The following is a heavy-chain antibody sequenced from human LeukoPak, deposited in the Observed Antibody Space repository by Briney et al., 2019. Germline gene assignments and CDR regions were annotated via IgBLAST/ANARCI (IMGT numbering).Heavy chain of an antibody. D-gene: IGHD6-13*01. Sequence: SETLSLTCTVSGASFSSSTYYWGSIRQPPGKGLEWIGSIYYSGSTYYNPSLKSRVTMSVDTSKNQFSLKLSSVTAADTAVYYCARHVRGISATGTRPFDYWGQGTLVTVSS. CDR1: GASFSSSTYY. V-gene: IGHV4-39*01. J-gene: IGHJ4*02. CDR3: ARHVRGISATGTRPFDY. CDR2: IYYSGST.